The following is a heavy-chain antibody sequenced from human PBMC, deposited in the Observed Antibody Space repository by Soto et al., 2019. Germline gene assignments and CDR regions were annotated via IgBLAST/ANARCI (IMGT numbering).Heavy chain of an antibody. CDR3: ARDAQLSDSSGYHHADFDY. CDR1: GGTFSSYA. J-gene: IGHJ4*02. V-gene: IGHV1-69*13. D-gene: IGHD3-22*01. Sequence: ASVKVSCKASGGTFSSYAISWVRQAPGQGLEWMGGIIPIFGTANYAQKFQGRVTITADESTSTAYMELSSLRSEDTAVYYCARDAQLSDSSGYHHADFDYWGQGTLVTVSS. CDR2: IIPIFGTA.